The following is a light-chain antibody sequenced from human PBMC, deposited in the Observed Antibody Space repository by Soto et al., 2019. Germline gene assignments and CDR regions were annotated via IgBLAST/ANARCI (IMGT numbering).Light chain of an antibody. CDR2: ERF. V-gene: IGLV2-23*01. J-gene: IGLJ1*01. Sequence: QSVLTQHISVSGSPGQSITLSCTGTSXDVGTYNLVSWYQQHPSKAPKLIIFERFKRPSGLSNRFSGSKSGNTASLTISGLQAEDEADYYCSSYAGSTTYVFGTGTMVNVL. CDR3: SSYAGSTTYV. CDR1: SXDVGTYNL.